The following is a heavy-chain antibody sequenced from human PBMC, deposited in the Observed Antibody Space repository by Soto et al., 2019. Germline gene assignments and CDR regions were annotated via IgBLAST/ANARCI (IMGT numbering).Heavy chain of an antibody. CDR2: VSGSGGST. J-gene: IGHJ6*02. D-gene: IGHD6-19*01. CDR1: GFTFSSYA. CDR3: AKRIAVAVTEYYYGMDV. Sequence: AGGSLRLSCAASGFTFSSYAMSWVRQAPGKGLDWVSSVSGSGGSTYYADSVKGRFTISRDNSKHTLYLQMNSLRAEDTAVYYCAKRIAVAVTEYYYGMDVWGQGTTVTVSS. V-gene: IGHV3-23*01.